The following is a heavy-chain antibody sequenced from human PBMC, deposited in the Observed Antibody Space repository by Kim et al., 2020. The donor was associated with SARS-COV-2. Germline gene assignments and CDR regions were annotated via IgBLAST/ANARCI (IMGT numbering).Heavy chain of an antibody. V-gene: IGHV1-69*13. D-gene: IGHD1-26*01. CDR1: GGTFSSYA. J-gene: IGHJ3*02. CDR2: IIPIFGTA. CDR3: ARDSGSFYDAFDI. Sequence: SVKVSCKASGGTFSSYAISWVRQAPGQGLEWMGGIIPIFGTANYAQKFQGRVTITADESTSTAYMELSSLRSEDTAVYYCARDSGSFYDAFDIWGQGTMVTVSS.